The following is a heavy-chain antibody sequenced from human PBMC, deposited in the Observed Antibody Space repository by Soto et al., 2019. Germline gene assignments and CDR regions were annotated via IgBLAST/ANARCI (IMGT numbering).Heavy chain of an antibody. D-gene: IGHD3-16*01. J-gene: IGHJ5*02. CDR3: ATEGGKYNWFDP. Sequence: EVQLVESGGGLVQPGGSLRLSCAASGFTFSSYSMSWVRQAPGKGLEWVSYISSSSSAIYYADSVKGRFTISRDNAKNSLYRQMNSLRAEDTAVYYCATEGGKYNWFDPWGQGTLVTVSS. CDR1: GFTFSSYS. CDR2: ISSSSSAI. V-gene: IGHV3-48*01.